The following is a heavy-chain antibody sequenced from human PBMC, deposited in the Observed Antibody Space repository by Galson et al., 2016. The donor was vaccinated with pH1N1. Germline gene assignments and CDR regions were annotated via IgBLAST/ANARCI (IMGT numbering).Heavy chain of an antibody. V-gene: IGHV3-23*01. CDR3: AKDMVRGPPQWGYFDN. D-gene: IGHD3-10*01. CDR1: GFSFNNYG. J-gene: IGHJ4*02. Sequence: SLRLSCAASGFSFNNYGMHWVRQAPGKGLEWVSAFSGSGSSTYFADSVKGRFTISRDNSKNTLYLQMHSLRVDDTAVYNCAKDMVRGPPQWGYFDNWGQGTLVTFSS. CDR2: FSGSGSST.